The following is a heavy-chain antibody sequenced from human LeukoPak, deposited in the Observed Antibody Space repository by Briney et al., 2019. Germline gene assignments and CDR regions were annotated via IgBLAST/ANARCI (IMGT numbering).Heavy chain of an antibody. V-gene: IGHV5-51*01. D-gene: IGHD3-9*01. CDR2: IYAGDSDT. CDR3: ARHPRYFDALTRRDYYYYMDV. J-gene: IGHJ6*03. CDR1: GYTFTSYW. Sequence: GESLKISCKGSGYTFTSYWIGWVRQMPGKGLEWLGTIYAGDSDTRYSPSFQGQVTISADKSISTAYLQWSSLKASDTAMYYCARHPRYFDALTRRDYYYYMDVWGKGTTVTASS.